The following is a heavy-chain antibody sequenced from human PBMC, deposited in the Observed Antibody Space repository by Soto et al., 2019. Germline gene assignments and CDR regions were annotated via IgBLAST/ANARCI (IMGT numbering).Heavy chain of an antibody. CDR2: ISSGSSYI. V-gene: IGHV3-21*02. CDR3: TRDRVKIRGGYYHYYGMDV. CDR1: EFTFSVYS. J-gene: IGHJ6*02. D-gene: IGHD3-10*01. Sequence: DVQLEESGGGLVKPGGSLRLSCVASEFTFSVYSMNWVRQAPGKGLEWVSSISSGSSYIYYADSVKGRFTISRDNDKSSLFLQMNSPRVDDTAVYYCTRDRVKIRGGYYHYYGMDVWGQGTTVTVSS.